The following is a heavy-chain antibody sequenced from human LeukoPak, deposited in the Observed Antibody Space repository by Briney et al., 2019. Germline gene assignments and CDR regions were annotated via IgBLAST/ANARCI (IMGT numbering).Heavy chain of an antibody. J-gene: IGHJ4*02. CDR2: INPNSGGT. D-gene: IGHD3-16*02. CDR3: ARGGSYVWGSYLLKGTQRTDFDY. CDR1: GYTFTGYY. V-gene: IGHV1-2*04. Sequence: VASVKVSCKASGYTFTGYYMHWVRQAPGQGLEWMGWINPNSGGTNYAQKFQGWVTMTRDTSIGTAYMELSRLRSDDTAVYYCARGGSYVWGSYLLKGTQRTDFDYWGQGTLVTVSS.